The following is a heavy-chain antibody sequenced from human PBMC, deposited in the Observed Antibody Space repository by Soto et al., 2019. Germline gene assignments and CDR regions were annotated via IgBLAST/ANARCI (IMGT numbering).Heavy chain of an antibody. CDR3: AKKAGDCSGGSCYIFDY. V-gene: IGHV3-30*18. D-gene: IGHD2-15*01. CDR1: GFTFSRNA. CDR2: ISYDGSNK. Sequence: GGSLRLSCAASGFTFSRNAMHWVRQAPGKGLEWVAVISYDGSNKYYADSVKGRFTISRDNSKNTLYLQMNSLRAEDTAVYYCAKKAGDCSGGSCYIFDYWGQGTLVTVSS. J-gene: IGHJ4*02.